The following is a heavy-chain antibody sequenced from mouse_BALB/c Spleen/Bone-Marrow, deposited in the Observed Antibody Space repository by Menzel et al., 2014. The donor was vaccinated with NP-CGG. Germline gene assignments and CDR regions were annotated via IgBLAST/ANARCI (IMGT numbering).Heavy chain of an antibody. V-gene: IGHV1-67*01. D-gene: IGHD1-1*01. Sequence: VKLVESGPELVRPGVSVKISCKGSGYTFTDYAMRWVKQSHAKSLEWIGVISTYSGNTNYNQKFKGKATMTVDKSSSTAYMELARLTSEDSAIYYCARAGYGSSYDWFAYWGQGTLVTVSA. CDR3: ARAGYGSSYDWFAY. CDR1: GYTFTDYA. CDR2: ISTYSGNT. J-gene: IGHJ3*01.